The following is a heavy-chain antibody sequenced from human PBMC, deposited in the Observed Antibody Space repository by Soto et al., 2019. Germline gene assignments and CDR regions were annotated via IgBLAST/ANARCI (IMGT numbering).Heavy chain of an antibody. V-gene: IGHV4-30-4*01. CDR3: ARVAAWSPHFDC. D-gene: IGHD6-19*01. Sequence: QVQLQESGPGLVKPSQTLSLTCAVSGGSIGSSDYYWSWVRQPPVRGLEWIGYHYYTGSTYHNPSLERRVTISIVAPKNHLYLKLTSATSADTAVYYCARVAAWSPHFDCWGRGALVTVSS. J-gene: IGHJ4*02. CDR1: GGSIGSSDYY. CDR2: HYYTGST.